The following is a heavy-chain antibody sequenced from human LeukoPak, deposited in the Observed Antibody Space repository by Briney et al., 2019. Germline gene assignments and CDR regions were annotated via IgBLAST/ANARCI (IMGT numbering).Heavy chain of an antibody. Sequence: SETLSLTCTVSGGSISSYYWSWIRQPPGKGLEWIGYIYYSGSTNYNPSLKSRVTISVDTSKNQFSLKLSSVTAADTAVYYCANLMIVVVPNDYWGQGTLATVSS. D-gene: IGHD3-22*01. J-gene: IGHJ4*02. V-gene: IGHV4-59*01. CDR3: ANLMIVVVPNDY. CDR2: IYYSGST. CDR1: GGSISSYY.